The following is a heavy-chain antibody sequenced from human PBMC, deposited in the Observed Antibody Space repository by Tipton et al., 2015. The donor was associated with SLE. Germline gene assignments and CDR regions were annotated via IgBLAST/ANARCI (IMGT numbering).Heavy chain of an antibody. CDR1: GGSISSYY. CDR3: ARAQNYYGSGSYPDY. CDR2: IYYSGST. V-gene: IGHV4-59*01. J-gene: IGHJ4*02. Sequence: TLSLTCTVSGGSISSYYWSWIRQPPGKGLEWIGYIYYSGSTNYNPSLKSRVTISVDTSKNQFSLKLSSVTAADTAVYYCARAQNYYGSGSYPDYWGQRTLVTVSS. D-gene: IGHD3-10*01.